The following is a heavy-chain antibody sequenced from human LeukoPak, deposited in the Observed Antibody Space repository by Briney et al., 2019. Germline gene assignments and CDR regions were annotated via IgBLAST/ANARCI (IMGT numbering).Heavy chain of an antibody. CDR2: LYSGGST. CDR1: GFTVSSNY. Sequence: GGSLRLSCAASGFTVSSNYMSWVRQAPGKGLDWFSVLYSGGSTYYADSVKGRFTISRDNSKNTLYLQMDSLRAEDTAVYYCATWGSSSWALESWGQGTLVTVST. V-gene: IGHV3-53*01. CDR3: ATWGSSSWALES. J-gene: IGHJ5*02. D-gene: IGHD6-13*01.